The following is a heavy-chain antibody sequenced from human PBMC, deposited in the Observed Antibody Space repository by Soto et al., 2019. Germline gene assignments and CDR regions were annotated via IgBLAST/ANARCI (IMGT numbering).Heavy chain of an antibody. Sequence: ASVKVSCKASGYTFTSYAMHWVRQAPGQSLEWMGWINAGNGNTKYSQRFQGRVTITRDTSASTAYMDLSSLRSEDSAVYYCAGGIAVPLAPDYWGQGTLVTVSP. J-gene: IGHJ4*02. CDR3: AGGIAVPLAPDY. V-gene: IGHV1-3*01. CDR1: GYTFTSYA. D-gene: IGHD6-19*01. CDR2: INAGNGNT.